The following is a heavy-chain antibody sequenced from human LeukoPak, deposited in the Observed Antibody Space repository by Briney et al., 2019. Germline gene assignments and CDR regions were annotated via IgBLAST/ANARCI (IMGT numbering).Heavy chain of an antibody. CDR2: ISHSGST. D-gene: IGHD6-13*01. V-gene: IGHV4-34*01. J-gene: IGHJ5*02. CDR1: GGSFSGYY. Sequence: SETLSLTCAVYGGSFSGYYWSWIRRPPGKGLEWIGEISHSGSTNYNPSLKSRVTISVDTSKNQFSLKLSSVTAADTAVYYCARGFFYSSWKTYYWFDPWGQGTLVTVSS. CDR3: ARGFFYSSWKTYYWFDP.